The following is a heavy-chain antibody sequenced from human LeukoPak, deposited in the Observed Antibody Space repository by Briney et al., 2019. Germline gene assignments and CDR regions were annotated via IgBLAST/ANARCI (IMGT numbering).Heavy chain of an antibody. CDR1: GGSISSGGYS. Sequence: SETLSLTRAVSGGSISSGGYSWSWIRQPPGKGLEWIGYIYHSGSTYYNPSLKSRVTISVDRSKNQFSLKLSSVTAADTAVYYCARATYYYDSSGDAFDIWGQGTMVTVSS. D-gene: IGHD3-22*01. CDR3: ARATYYYDSSGDAFDI. J-gene: IGHJ3*02. V-gene: IGHV4-30-2*01. CDR2: IYHSGST.